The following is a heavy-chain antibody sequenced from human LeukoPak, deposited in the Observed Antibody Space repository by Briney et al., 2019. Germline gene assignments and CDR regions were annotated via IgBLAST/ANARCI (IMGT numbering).Heavy chain of an antibody. Sequence: SQTLSLTSAISGDSVSINSAAWSWLRQSPSRGLEWLGRTYYKSKWYNDYAVSVKSRITINPDTSENQFSLQLNSVTPEDTAVYYCARDSGSYSSSYRFDSWGQGTLVTVSS. CDR1: GDSVSINSAA. V-gene: IGHV6-1*01. D-gene: IGHD6-6*01. CDR2: TYYKSKWYN. J-gene: IGHJ4*02. CDR3: ARDSGSYSSSYRFDS.